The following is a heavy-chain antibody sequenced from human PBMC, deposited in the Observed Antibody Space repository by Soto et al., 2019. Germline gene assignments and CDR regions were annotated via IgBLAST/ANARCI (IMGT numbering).Heavy chain of an antibody. J-gene: IGHJ4*02. D-gene: IGHD3-10*02. V-gene: IGHV6-1*01. CDR1: GDSVSSKSAT. CDR2: TYYRSKWHT. Sequence: QVQLQQSGPGLVKPSQTLSLTCAISGDSVSSKSATWNWIRQFPSRGLEWLGRTYYRSKWHTNYAVSVRGRITINPDTSKNQCSLQLNSVTPEDTAVYYCANMDDVWGQGILVTVSS. CDR3: ANMDDV.